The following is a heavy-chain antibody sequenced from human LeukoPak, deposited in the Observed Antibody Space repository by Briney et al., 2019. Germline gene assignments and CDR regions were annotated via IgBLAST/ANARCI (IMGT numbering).Heavy chain of an antibody. J-gene: IGHJ4*02. CDR1: GGSISSSNW. CDR2: IYHSGST. V-gene: IGHV4-4*02. Sequence: SETLSLTCAVSGGSISSSNWWSWVRQPPGEGLEWIGEIYHSGSTNYNPSLKSRVTISVDESKHQFSLKLSSVTAADTAVYYCARGSYGSRSYSPHFDYWAREPWSPSPQ. D-gene: IGHD3-10*01. CDR3: ARGSYGSRSYSPHFDY.